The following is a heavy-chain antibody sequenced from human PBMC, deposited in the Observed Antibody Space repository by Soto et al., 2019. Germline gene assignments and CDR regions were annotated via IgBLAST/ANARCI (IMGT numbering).Heavy chain of an antibody. J-gene: IGHJ3*02. V-gene: IGHV4-39*01. CDR3: ARHEGGLAYCGGDCYSDAFDI. CDR1: GGSISSSSYY. D-gene: IGHD2-21*02. CDR2: IYYSGST. Sequence: SETLSLTCTVSGGSISSSSYYWGWIRQPPGKGLEWIGSIYYSGSTYYNPSLKSRVTISVDTSKNQFSLKLSSVTAADTAVYYCARHEGGLAYCGGDCYSDAFDIWGQGTMVTVSS.